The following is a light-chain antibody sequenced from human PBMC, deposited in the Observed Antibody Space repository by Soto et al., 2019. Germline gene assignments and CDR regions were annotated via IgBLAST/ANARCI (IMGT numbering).Light chain of an antibody. Sequence: EIVMTQSPATLSVSPGERATLSCRASQSVSSSLAWYQKKPGQAPRLLIYGASTRATGIPARFSGSGSGTELTLTISSLQSEDFAGYYCQQYNDWWTFGQGTRVEIK. CDR3: QQYNDWWT. CDR2: GAS. V-gene: IGKV3-15*01. J-gene: IGKJ1*01. CDR1: QSVSSS.